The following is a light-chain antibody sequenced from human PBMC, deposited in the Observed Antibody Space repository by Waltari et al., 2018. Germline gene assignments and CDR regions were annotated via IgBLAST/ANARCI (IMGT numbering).Light chain of an antibody. CDR3: QSYDSSLSGWV. CDR2: GNT. CDR1: SSNIGAGYA. J-gene: IGLJ3*02. V-gene: IGLV1-40*01. Sequence: QSVLTQPPSVSGAPGQRVTIPCTGSSSNIGAGYAVHWYLQLPGTAPKLLIYGNTNRPSGVPDRFSGSKSGTSASLAITGLQADDEADYYCQSYDSSLSGWVFGGGTKLTVL.